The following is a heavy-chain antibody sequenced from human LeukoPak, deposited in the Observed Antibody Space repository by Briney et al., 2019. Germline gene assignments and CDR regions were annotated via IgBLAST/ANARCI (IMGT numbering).Heavy chain of an antibody. D-gene: IGHD3-10*01. J-gene: IGHJ4*02. V-gene: IGHV4-59*01. CDR2: IYYSGST. CDR1: GVSISNYY. Sequence: PETLSLTCTASGVSISNYYWSWIRQPPGKGLEWIGYIYYSGSTNYNPSLQSRATISVDPSKSQFSLRLSSVTAADTAVYYCARDYFGSGFFDYWGQGILVTVSS. CDR3: ARDYFGSGFFDY.